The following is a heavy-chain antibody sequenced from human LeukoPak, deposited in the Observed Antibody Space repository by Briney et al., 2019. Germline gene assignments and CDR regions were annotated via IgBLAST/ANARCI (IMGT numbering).Heavy chain of an antibody. CDR1: GYTFTSYC. V-gene: IGHV1-18*01. Sequence: ASVTVSFKASGYTFTSYCISWVRQAPGQGLEWMGWISAYNGNTNYAQKLQGRVTMTTDTSTSTAYMELRSLRTDDSAVYYCARDRDDDILSGYYTDIDYWGQGTLVTVSS. CDR2: ISAYNGNT. D-gene: IGHD3-9*01. J-gene: IGHJ4*02. CDR3: ARDRDDDILSGYYTDIDY.